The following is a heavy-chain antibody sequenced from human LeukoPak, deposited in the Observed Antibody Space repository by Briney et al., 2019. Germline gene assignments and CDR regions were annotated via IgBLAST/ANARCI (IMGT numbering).Heavy chain of an antibody. CDR3: ASYCSSTSCYFTHDAFDI. Sequence: GGSLRLSCAASGFTFSSYAMHWVRQAPGKGLEWVAVISYDGSNKYYADSVKGRFTISRDNSKNTLYLQMNSLRAEDTAVYYCASYCSSTSCYFTHDAFDIWGQGTMDTVSS. V-gene: IGHV3-30*01. J-gene: IGHJ3*02. CDR2: ISYDGSNK. D-gene: IGHD2-2*01. CDR1: GFTFSSYA.